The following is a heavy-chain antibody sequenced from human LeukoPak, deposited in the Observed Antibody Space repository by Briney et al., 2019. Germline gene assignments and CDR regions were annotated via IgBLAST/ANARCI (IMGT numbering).Heavy chain of an antibody. CDR1: GFTFSSYI. D-gene: IGHD2-8*01. Sequence: PGGSLRLSCAASGFTFSSYILSWVRQAPGKGLEWVSSISGSGDPRYYADSVKGRFTISRDNSRDTLYLQMNTLRAEDMAVYFCAKLYLSGPFDYWGQGTPVTVSP. CDR3: AKLYLSGPFDY. CDR2: ISGSGDPR. V-gene: IGHV3-23*01. J-gene: IGHJ4*02.